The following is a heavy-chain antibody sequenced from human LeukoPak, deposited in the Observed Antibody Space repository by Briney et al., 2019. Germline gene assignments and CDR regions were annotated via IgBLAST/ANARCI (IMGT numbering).Heavy chain of an antibody. Sequence: PGGSLRLSCAASGFTFSSYSMNWVRQAPGKGLEWVSSISSSSSYIYYADSVKGRFTISRDNAKNSPYLQMNSLRAEDTAVYYCARDSSGGSGAFDIWGQGTMVTVSS. J-gene: IGHJ3*02. V-gene: IGHV3-21*01. CDR3: ARDSSGGSGAFDI. CDR2: ISSSSSYI. CDR1: GFTFSSYS. D-gene: IGHD6-19*01.